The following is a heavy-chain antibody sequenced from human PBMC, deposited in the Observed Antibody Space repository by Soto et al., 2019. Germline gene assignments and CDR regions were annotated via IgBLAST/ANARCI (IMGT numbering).Heavy chain of an antibody. CDR2: IYYSGST. V-gene: IGHV4-59*01. CDR3: ARVNRYYYYMDV. CDR1: GGSISSYY. J-gene: IGHJ6*03. Sequence: SETLSLTCTVSGGSISSYYWSWIRQPPGKGLEWIGYIYYSGSTNYNPSLKSRVTISVDTSKNQFSLKLSSVTAADTAVYYCARVNRYYYYMDVWGKGTTVTVSS.